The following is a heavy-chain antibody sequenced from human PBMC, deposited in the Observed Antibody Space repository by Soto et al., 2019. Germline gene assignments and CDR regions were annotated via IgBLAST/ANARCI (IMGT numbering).Heavy chain of an antibody. CDR1: GYTFTSYA. CDR2: TNAGNGNT. D-gene: IGHD6-6*01. CDR3: ASQDSSSSYYYYGMDV. V-gene: IGHV1-3*01. J-gene: IGHJ6*02. Sequence: ASVKVSCKASGYTFTSYAMHWVRQAPGQRLEWMGWTNAGNGNTKYSQKFQGRVTITRDTSASTAYMELSSLRSEDTAVYYCASQDSSSSYYYYGMDVWGQGTTVTVSS.